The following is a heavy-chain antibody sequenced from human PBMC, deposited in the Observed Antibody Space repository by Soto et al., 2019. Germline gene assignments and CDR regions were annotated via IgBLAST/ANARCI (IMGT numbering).Heavy chain of an antibody. V-gene: IGHV3-9*01. CDR2: ISWNSGNI. Sequence: PGGSLRLSCAASGFIFDDYAMHWVRQAPGRGLQWVSGISWNSGNIGYAGSVKGRFTISRDNAKNSLYLQMNSLRAEDTALYYCAKDYSSGWYGYFDYWGQGTLVTVS. CDR3: AKDYSSGWYGYFDY. CDR1: GFIFDDYA. J-gene: IGHJ4*02. D-gene: IGHD6-19*01.